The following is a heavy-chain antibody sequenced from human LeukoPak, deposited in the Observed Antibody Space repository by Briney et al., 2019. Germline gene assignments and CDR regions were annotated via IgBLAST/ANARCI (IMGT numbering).Heavy chain of an antibody. J-gene: IGHJ4*02. CDR1: GGSISSYY. V-gene: IGHV4-59*01. CDR2: IYYSGST. D-gene: IGHD3-22*01. CDR3: ARDDSSGYYDY. Sequence: SETLSLTCTVSGGSISSYYWSWIRQPLGKGLEWIGYIYYSGSTNYNPSLKSRVTISVDTSKNQFSLKLSSVTAADTAVYYCARDDSSGYYDYWGQGTLVTVSS.